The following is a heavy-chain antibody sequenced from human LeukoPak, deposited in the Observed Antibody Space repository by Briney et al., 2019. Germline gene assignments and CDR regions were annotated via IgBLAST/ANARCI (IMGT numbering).Heavy chain of an antibody. D-gene: IGHD3-22*01. CDR3: ARFRGLNYYDSSGYYYLDY. CDR2: IYYSGST. CDR1: GGSISSYY. J-gene: IGHJ4*02. Sequence: SETLSLTCTVSGGSISSYYWSWIRQPPGKELEGMGDIYYSGSTNYNPSLKSRVTISVDTSKNQFSLKLSSVTAADTAVYYCARFRGLNYYDSSGYYYLDYWGQGTLVTVSS. V-gene: IGHV4-59*01.